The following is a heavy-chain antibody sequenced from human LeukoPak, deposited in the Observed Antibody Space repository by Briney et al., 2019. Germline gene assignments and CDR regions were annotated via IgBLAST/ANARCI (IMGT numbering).Heavy chain of an antibody. V-gene: IGHV4-61*02. J-gene: IGHJ3*02. D-gene: IGHD1-26*01. CDR2: IYTSGST. CDR3: ARGPLRRRIGGSYHGRHAFDI. Sequence: SETLSLTCTVSGGSISSGSYYWSWIRQPAGKGLEWIGRIYTSGSTNYNPSLKSRVTISVDTSKNQFSLKLSSVTAADTAVYYCARGPLRRRIGGSYHGRHAFDIWGQGTMVAVSS. CDR1: GGSISSGSYY.